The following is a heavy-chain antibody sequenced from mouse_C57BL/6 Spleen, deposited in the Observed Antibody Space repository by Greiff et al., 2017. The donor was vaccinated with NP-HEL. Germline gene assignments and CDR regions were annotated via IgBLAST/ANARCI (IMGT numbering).Heavy chain of an antibody. J-gene: IGHJ4*01. Sequence: VQRVESGPELVKPGASVKISCKASGYAFSSSWMNWVKQRPGKGLEWIGRIYPGDGDTNYNGKFKGKATLTADKSSSTAYMQLSSLTSEDSAVYFCARWGGSSYALAMDYWGQGTSVTVSS. V-gene: IGHV1-82*01. CDR2: IYPGDGDT. CDR1: GYAFSSSW. CDR3: ARWGGSSYALAMDY. D-gene: IGHD1-1*01.